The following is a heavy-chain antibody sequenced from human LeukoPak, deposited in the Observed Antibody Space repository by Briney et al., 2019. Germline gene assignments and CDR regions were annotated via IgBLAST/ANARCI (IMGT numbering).Heavy chain of an antibody. CDR3: AKDISYTAMVKGYFDY. CDR2: ISWNSGSI. D-gene: IGHD5-18*01. CDR1: GFTFYDYA. V-gene: IGHV3-9*01. J-gene: IGHJ4*02. Sequence: GGSLRLSCAASGFTFYDYAMHWVRQAPGKGLEWVSGISWNSGSIGYADSVKGRFTISRDKAKNSLYLQMNSLRAEDTALYYCAKDISYTAMVKGYFDYWGQGTLVTVSS.